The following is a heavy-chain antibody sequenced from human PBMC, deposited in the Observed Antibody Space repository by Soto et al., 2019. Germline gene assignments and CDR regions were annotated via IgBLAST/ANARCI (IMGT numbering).Heavy chain of an antibody. CDR3: ATYGDYEPEGMDV. CDR1: GFTFRSYG. Sequence: GGSLRLSCAASGFTFRSYGMHWVRQAPGKGLEWVAVIWYDGSNKYYADSVKGRFTISRDNSKNTLYLQMNSLRAEDTAVYYCATYGDYEPEGMDVWGQGTTVTVSS. CDR2: IWYDGSNK. J-gene: IGHJ6*02. V-gene: IGHV3-33*01. D-gene: IGHD4-17*01.